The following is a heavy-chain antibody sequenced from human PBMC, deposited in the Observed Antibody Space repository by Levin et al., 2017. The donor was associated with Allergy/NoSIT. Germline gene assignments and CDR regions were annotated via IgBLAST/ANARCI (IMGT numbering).Heavy chain of an antibody. CDR1: GFTSSRHS. V-gene: IGHV3-48*01. CDR2: ISENSEAT. D-gene: IGHD3-10*01. CDR3: ARDASGTYRYWFDL. Sequence: GESLKISCLASGFTSSRHSMNWVRQVPGQGLEFIAHISENSEATEYGASVRGRFIITRDNNKNSHYLQMNSLSAEDTAIYFCARDASGTYRYWFDLCGQGIPVTVSS. J-gene: IGHJ5*02.